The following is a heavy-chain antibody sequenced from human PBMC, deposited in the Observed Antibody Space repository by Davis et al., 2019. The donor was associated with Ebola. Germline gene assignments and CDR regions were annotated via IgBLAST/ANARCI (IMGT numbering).Heavy chain of an antibody. Sequence: PSETLSLTCTVSGGSISSGGYYWSWIRQHPGKGLEWIGYIYYSGSTYYNPSLKSRVTISVDKSKNQFSLKLSSVTAADTAVYYCARDDDFWSGSLDYWGQGTLVTVSS. CDR1: GGSISSGGYY. D-gene: IGHD3-3*01. CDR2: IYYSGST. CDR3: ARDDDFWSGSLDY. V-gene: IGHV4-31*03. J-gene: IGHJ4*02.